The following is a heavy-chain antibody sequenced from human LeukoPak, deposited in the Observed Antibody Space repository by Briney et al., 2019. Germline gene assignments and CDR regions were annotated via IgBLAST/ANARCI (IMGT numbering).Heavy chain of an antibody. V-gene: IGHV4-39*07. CDR2: IYYSGST. CDR3: ARSYSSDWW. Sequence: SSETLSLTCSVSGDSISSGTYHWGWIRQPPGRGLEWIGSIYYSGSTFYNPSLKNRVTISADTSQNQFSLKLTSVTAADTAVYYCARSYSSDWWWGQGTLVTVSS. D-gene: IGHD6-19*01. J-gene: IGHJ4*02. CDR1: GDSISSGTYH.